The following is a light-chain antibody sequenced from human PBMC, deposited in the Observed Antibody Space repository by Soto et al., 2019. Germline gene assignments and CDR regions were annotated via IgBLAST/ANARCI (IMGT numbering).Light chain of an antibody. V-gene: IGKV1-5*01. CDR2: DAS. J-gene: IGKJ5*01. CDR3: QQLFDSPIT. CDR1: QSVSGW. Sequence: DVPLTQSHSTLTACVEDRVTVTCLASQSVSGWLAWYQQKPGEAPKLLIYDASALPRGVPSRFSGSGSGTKFTLTIASLQPDDFATYYCQQLFDSPITFGQGTRLDI.